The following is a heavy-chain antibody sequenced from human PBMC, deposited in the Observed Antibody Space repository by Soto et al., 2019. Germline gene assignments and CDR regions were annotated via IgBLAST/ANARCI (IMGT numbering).Heavy chain of an antibody. V-gene: IGHV1-18*01. CDR1: GYTFSSYF. CDR2: ISAYNGNT. Sequence: QVQLVQSGAEVKKPGASVRVSCRASGYTFSSYFITWVRRAPGQGLEWMGWISAYNGNTNYAQNLQGRVTMTTDTSTSTAYMELRSLRSDDTAVYYCARDLPPVDYWGQGTLVTVSS. CDR3: ARDLPPVDY. J-gene: IGHJ4*02.